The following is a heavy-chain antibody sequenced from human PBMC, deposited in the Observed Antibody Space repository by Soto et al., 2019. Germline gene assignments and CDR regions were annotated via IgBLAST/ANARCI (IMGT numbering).Heavy chain of an antibody. D-gene: IGHD6-19*01. CDR2: VIPIFGTV. Sequence: QVQLLQSGAEVKKPGSSVRVSCEAYGGTFRTYAISWVRQAPGQGLEWMGEVIPIFGTVNYAQKFQGRVKITADESTTTVYMDLRSLRSEDTAVYYCAKGAVAGTPTSYYYYGMDVWGQGTTVTVSS. CDR1: GGTFRTYA. CDR3: AKGAVAGTPTSYYYYGMDV. J-gene: IGHJ6*02. V-gene: IGHV1-69*12.